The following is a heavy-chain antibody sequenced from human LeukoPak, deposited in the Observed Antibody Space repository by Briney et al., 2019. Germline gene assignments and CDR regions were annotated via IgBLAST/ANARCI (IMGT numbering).Heavy chain of an antibody. CDR3: ARDGREVIPAATNRANFDY. Sequence: ASVKVSCKASGYTFTSYGISWVRQAPGQGLEWMGWISAYNGNTNYAQKLQGRVTMTTDTSTSTTSMYLRSLRPDDTAVYYCARDGREVIPAATNRANFDYWGQGTLVTVSS. CDR2: ISAYNGNT. CDR1: GYTFTSYG. V-gene: IGHV1-18*01. D-gene: IGHD2-2*01. J-gene: IGHJ4*02.